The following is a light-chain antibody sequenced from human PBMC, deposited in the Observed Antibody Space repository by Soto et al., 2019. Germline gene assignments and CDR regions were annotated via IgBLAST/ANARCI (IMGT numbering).Light chain of an antibody. Sequence: EIVMTQSPTTLSVSPGEGATLSCRASQTVTSNYLAWYQQKPAQAPRLLIYGASSRATGIPDRFSGSGSATDFTLTITRLEPEDFAVYYCQQYGTSPPLTFGGGTKVDIK. CDR2: GAS. CDR1: QTVTSNY. J-gene: IGKJ4*01. V-gene: IGKV3-20*01. CDR3: QQYGTSPPLT.